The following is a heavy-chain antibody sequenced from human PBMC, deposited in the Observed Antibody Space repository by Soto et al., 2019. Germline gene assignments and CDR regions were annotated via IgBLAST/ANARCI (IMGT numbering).Heavy chain of an antibody. V-gene: IGHV3-21*01. CDR1: VFTCISYS. CDR3: TRDKDGYSGYVLFH. J-gene: IGHJ4*02. D-gene: IGHD5-12*01. Sequence: PWGTLRLSCGGSVFTCISYSMNWVREAPGKGLEWVSSISSSSSYIYYADSVKGRFTISRDNAKNSLYLQMNSLRAEDTGVYYCTRDKDGYSGYVLFHWGQGTRVTVPS. CDR2: ISSSSSYI.